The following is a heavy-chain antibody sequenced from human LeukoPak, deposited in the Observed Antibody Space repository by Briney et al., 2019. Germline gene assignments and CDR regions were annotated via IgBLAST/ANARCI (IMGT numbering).Heavy chain of an antibody. CDR3: ARVEFGESSSYGMDV. D-gene: IGHD3-10*01. CDR2: ISAYNGNT. V-gene: IGHV1-18*01. J-gene: IGHJ6*02. CDR1: GYTFTNYG. Sequence: ASVKVSCKASGYTFTNYGISWVRQAPGQGLEWMGWISAYNGNTSYAQKLQGRVIMTTDTSTNTAYMELRSLRSDDTAIYYCARVEFGESSSYGMDVWGQGTTVTVSS.